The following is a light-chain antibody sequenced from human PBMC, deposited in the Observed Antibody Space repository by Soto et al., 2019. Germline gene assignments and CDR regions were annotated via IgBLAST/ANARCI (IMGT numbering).Light chain of an antibody. J-gene: IGKJ4*01. CDR3: QQSSSNPLT. CDR1: QSISSY. V-gene: IGKV1-39*01. CDR2: SAS. Sequence: DIQMTQSPSSLSASVGDRVTITCRASQSISSYLNWYQQKPGKAPNLLIYSASKLHSGVPSRFSGSASGTDFTLVISSLQPEDFATYYCQQSSSNPLTFGGGTRV.